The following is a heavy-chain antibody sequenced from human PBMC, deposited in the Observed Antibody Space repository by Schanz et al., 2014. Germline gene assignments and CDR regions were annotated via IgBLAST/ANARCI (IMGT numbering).Heavy chain of an antibody. Sequence: QVQLVQSGGEMKKPGASVKVSCKASGYTFTDYGLSWVRQAPGQGLEWLGWISPYTGNTHYFDKMEGRVTMTTDTSTSTAYMELRSLRSDDTAHYYCVRVPSRDVSFDLWGRGTLVTVSS. D-gene: IGHD3-16*01. CDR3: VRVPSRDVSFDL. CDR1: GYTFTDYG. J-gene: IGHJ2*01. CDR2: ISPYTGNT. V-gene: IGHV1-18*01.